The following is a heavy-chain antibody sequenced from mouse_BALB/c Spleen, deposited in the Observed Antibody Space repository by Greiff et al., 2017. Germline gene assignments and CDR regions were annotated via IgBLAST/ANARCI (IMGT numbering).Heavy chain of an antibody. CDR1: GYTFTDYN. V-gene: IGHV1-18*01. CDR2: INPNNGGT. CDR3: ARGDGPWFAY. D-gene: IGHD2-3*01. Sequence: VQLQQSGPELVKPGASVKIPCKASGYTFTDYNMDWVKQSHGKSLEWIGDINPNNGGTIYNQKFKGKATLTVDKSSSTAYMGLRSLTSEDTAVYYCARGDGPWFAYWGQGTLVTVSA. J-gene: IGHJ3*01.